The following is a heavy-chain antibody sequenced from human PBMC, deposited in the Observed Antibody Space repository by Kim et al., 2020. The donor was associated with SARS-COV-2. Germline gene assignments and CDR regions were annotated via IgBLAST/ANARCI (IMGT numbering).Heavy chain of an antibody. D-gene: IGHD3-16*01. J-gene: IGHJ5*01. CDR1: GASVNSGAYY. V-gene: IGHV4-61*08. CDR2: IYYRGVT. Sequence: SETLSLTCTVSGASVNSGAYYWSWIRQPPGMPLEWIGFIYYRGVTNYNPSLKSRVTISVDTSKNQFSLRWTSVTGADTGVYFCAIGSGWFDSWGQRTLVTVCS. CDR3: AIGSGWFDS.